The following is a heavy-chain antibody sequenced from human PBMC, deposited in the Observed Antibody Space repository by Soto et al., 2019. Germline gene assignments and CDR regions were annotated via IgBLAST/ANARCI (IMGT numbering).Heavy chain of an antibody. V-gene: IGHV1-69*12. CDR2: IIPIFGTP. CDR1: GGTFTSYA. D-gene: IGHD1-7*01. Sequence: QVQLLQSGAEVKKPGSSVRVSCMTSGGTFTSYALNWVRQAPGQGPEWMGVIIPIFGTPIYAQKFQGRLTLTADGSTSTIYMELSSLTSEDTAVYYCARGANYEESYYDMVVWGQGTTVIVSS. J-gene: IGHJ6*02. CDR3: ARGANYEESYYDMVV.